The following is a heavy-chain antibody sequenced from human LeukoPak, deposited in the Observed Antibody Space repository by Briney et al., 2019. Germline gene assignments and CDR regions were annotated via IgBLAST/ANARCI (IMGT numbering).Heavy chain of an antibody. J-gene: IGHJ4*02. CDR1: GYTFTSYG. D-gene: IGHD3-22*01. V-gene: IGHV1-18*01. CDR3: ARVVTYYYDSSGYYYGDY. CDR2: ISAYNGNT. Sequence: ASVKVSCKASGYTFTSYGISWVRQAPGQGLEWMGWISAYNGNTNYAQKLQGRVTMTTDTSTSTAYMELRSLRSDDTAVYYCARVVTYYYDSSGYYYGDYWGQGTLVTVSS.